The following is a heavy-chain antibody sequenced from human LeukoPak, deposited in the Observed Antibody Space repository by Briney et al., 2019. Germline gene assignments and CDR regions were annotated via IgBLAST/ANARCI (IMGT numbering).Heavy chain of an antibody. D-gene: IGHD2-15*01. CDR1: GYTFDDYD. J-gene: IGHJ4*02. V-gene: IGHV1-2*02. CDR2: FNPISGGT. Sequence: GASVKVSCKASGYTFDDYDMHWVRQAPGQGLEWMGWFNPISGGTAYARKFQGRVTMTWDTSISTVYMELIRLTSDDTALFYCARVPRQLLPYFDCWGQGTLVTVSS. CDR3: ARVPRQLLPYFDC.